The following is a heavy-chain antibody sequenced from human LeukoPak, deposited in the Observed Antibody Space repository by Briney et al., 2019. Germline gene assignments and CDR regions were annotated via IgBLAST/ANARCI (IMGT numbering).Heavy chain of an antibody. CDR1: TYTFNSYG. Sequence: GASVKVSCKASTYTFNSYGINWVRQAPGQGLEWMGWISVYNGNTNYAQRFQGRVTMTTATSTRTAYMELRSLTSDDTAMYYCAASGWSKPYYFDSWGQGTLVTVSS. CDR2: ISVYNGNT. J-gene: IGHJ4*02. CDR3: AASGWSKPYYFDS. V-gene: IGHV1-18*01. D-gene: IGHD6-19*01.